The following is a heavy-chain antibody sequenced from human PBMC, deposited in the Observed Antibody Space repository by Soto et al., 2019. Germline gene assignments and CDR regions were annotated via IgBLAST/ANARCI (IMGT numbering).Heavy chain of an antibody. J-gene: IGHJ3*01. CDR2: IYPGDSDT. Sequence: EVRLVQSGAEVKKPGESLKMSCKGSGYSFSSHWIAWVRQMPGKGLECMGIIYPGDSDTRYTTSFQGQVTFSADRSISTVYLQWSSLKASDTGMYYCERDLTDYVFDVWGQGTMVTVSS. V-gene: IGHV5-51*01. CDR1: GYSFSSHW. CDR3: ERDLTDYVFDV. D-gene: IGHD2-21*02.